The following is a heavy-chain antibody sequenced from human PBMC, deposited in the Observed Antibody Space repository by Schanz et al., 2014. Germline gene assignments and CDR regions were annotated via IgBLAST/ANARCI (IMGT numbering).Heavy chain of an antibody. CDR3: ARGIGGYGANNYFDY. CDR2: ISTGSGDT. D-gene: IGHD5-12*01. Sequence: QVHLVQSGAQVKRPGASVKVSCKAPEYSFTSYSMHRVPQAPGQRLEWMGWISTGSGDTKYSQNFQGRVPITRDTSASTAYMELSSLRSEDTAVYSCARGIGGYGANNYFDYWGQGTLVTVSS. V-gene: IGHV1-3*04. CDR1: EYSFTSYS. J-gene: IGHJ4*02.